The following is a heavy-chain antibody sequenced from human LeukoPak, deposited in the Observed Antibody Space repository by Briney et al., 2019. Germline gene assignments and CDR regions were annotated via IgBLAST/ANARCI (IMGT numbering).Heavy chain of an antibody. V-gene: IGHV1-18*01. Sequence: ASVKVSCKTSGYTFTNYGINWVRQAPGQGLEWMGWISPYNGKTEFAQKFQGRVTMTTDTSTTTVYMELRSLRSDDTAVYYCARGGGSYSNYLSDYWGQGTLVAVSS. J-gene: IGHJ4*02. CDR1: GYTFTNYG. CDR3: ARGGGSYSNYLSDY. CDR2: ISPYNGKT. D-gene: IGHD4-11*01.